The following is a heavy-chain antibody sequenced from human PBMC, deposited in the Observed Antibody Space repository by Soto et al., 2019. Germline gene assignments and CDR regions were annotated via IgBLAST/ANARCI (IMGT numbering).Heavy chain of an antibody. CDR1: GFTFGDYA. CDR3: TRASSLDFDF. Sequence: LRLSCTTSGFTFGDYALSWVRQAPGKGLEWVGFIRRNAYGGTTDYAASVKGRFTISRDDSKSIAYLQMNSLRTEDTALYYCTRASSLDFDFWGQGTLVTVSS. D-gene: IGHD3-16*01. J-gene: IGHJ4*02. CDR2: IRRNAYGGTT. V-gene: IGHV3-49*04.